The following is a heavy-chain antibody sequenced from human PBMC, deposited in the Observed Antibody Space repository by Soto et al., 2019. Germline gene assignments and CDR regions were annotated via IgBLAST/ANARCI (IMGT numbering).Heavy chain of an antibody. V-gene: IGHV3-33*01. Sequence: GGSLRLSCAASGFTFSSYGMHWVRQAPGKGLEWVAVIWYDGGNKYYADSVKGRFTISRDNSKNTLYLQMNSLRAEDTAVYYCARDRSGDSIDYWGQGTLVTVSS. J-gene: IGHJ4*02. CDR2: IWYDGGNK. CDR3: ARDRSGDSIDY. CDR1: GFTFSSYG. D-gene: IGHD4-17*01.